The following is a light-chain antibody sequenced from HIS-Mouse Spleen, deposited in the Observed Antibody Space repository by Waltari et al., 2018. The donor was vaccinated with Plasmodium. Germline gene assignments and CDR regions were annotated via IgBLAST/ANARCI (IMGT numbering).Light chain of an antibody. CDR2: EGS. J-gene: IGLJ3*02. Sequence: QSALTQPASVSGSPGQSITISCPGTSSDVGSYNLVSWYQQHPGKAPKLRSYEGSKRPSGVSNRFAGSKSGNTASLTISGLQAEDEADYYCCSYAGSSTLVFGGGTKLTVL. CDR3: CSYAGSSTLV. CDR1: SSDVGSYNL. V-gene: IGLV2-23*01.